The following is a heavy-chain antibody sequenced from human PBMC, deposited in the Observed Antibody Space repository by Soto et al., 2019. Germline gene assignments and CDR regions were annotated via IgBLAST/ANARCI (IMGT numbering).Heavy chain of an antibody. D-gene: IGHD6-19*01. J-gene: IGHJ4*02. CDR1: GFRFSDSS. Sequence: EAQLVESGGVLVHPGGSAKLSCAVSGFRFSDSSLHWVRQASGKGLEWVGHVRSKVNKYATAYAASVQGRFTISRDDSANAAYLQLNNLKTEDTAIYYCARQTDAVQWLIVPTDYNFDQWDQGTLVTVSS. CDR3: ARQTDAVQWLIVPTDYNFDQ. CDR2: VRSKVNKYAT. V-gene: IGHV3-73*02.